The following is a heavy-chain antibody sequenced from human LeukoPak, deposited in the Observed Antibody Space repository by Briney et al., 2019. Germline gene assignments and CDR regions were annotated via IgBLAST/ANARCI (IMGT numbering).Heavy chain of an antibody. Sequence: SETLSLTCGVYGGPFSGYYWSWIRQPPGKGLEWIGEINHSGSTNYNPSLKSRVTISVDTSKNQFSLKLSSVTAADTAVYYCARAIAARKTKFDYWGQGTLVTVSS. V-gene: IGHV4-34*01. CDR1: GGPFSGYY. CDR2: INHSGST. CDR3: ARAIAARKTKFDY. D-gene: IGHD6-6*01. J-gene: IGHJ4*02.